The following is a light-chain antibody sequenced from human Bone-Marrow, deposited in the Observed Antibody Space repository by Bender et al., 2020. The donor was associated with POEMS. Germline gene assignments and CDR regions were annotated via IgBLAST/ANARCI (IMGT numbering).Light chain of an antibody. J-gene: IGLJ2*01. CDR1: TGAVTSDHY. Sequence: QAVVTQEPSLTVSPGETVTLTCGSSTGAVTSDHYPYWFQQKPGQAPRTLIYDTRNKHSWTPARFSGSLLGGKAALTLSGALPEDEAAYYCLLSYNGPMVFGGGTKLTVL. CDR2: DTR. CDR3: LLSYNGPMV. V-gene: IGLV7-46*01.